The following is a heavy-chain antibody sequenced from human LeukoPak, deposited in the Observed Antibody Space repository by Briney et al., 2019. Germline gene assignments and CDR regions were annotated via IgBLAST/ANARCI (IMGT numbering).Heavy chain of an antibody. CDR2: ISSSGSTI. J-gene: IGHJ4*02. D-gene: IGHD2-21*02. CDR1: GFTFSSYG. Sequence: QPGGSLRLSCAASGFTFSSYGMNWVRHAPGKGLDWVSYISSSGSTIYYADSVKVRFTISRDNAKNSLYLQMNSLRAEDTAVYYCAREPVYCGGDCYFDYWGQGTLVTVSS. V-gene: IGHV3-48*03. CDR3: AREPVYCGGDCYFDY.